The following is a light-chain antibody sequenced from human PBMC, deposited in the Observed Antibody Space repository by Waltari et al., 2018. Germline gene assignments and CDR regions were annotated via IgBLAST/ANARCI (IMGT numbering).Light chain of an antibody. CDR2: GES. CDR3: QQYNKWPLT. J-gene: IGKJ4*01. V-gene: IGKV3-15*01. CDR1: ESLSGN. Sequence: DIVMTQSPDSLAVSPGERATLSCRASESLSGNLAWYQHKPGQAPRLLIYGESTRATGIPARFSGSGSGAEFTLTISSLQSEDFAVYYCQQYNKWPLTFGGGTKVEIK.